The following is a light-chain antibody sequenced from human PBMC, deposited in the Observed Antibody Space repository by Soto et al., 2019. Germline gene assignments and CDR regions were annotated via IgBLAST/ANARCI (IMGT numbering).Light chain of an antibody. CDR1: QSISSW. V-gene: IGKV1-5*01. J-gene: IGKJ1*01. CDR2: DAS. CDR3: QQYNSYPT. Sequence: DIQMTQSPSTLSASVGDRVTITCRASQSISSWLAWYQQKPGKAPKLLIYDASSLESGVPSRFSGSGSGTEFTLTISSLQPDDFATYYCQQYNSYPTFGQGTEV.